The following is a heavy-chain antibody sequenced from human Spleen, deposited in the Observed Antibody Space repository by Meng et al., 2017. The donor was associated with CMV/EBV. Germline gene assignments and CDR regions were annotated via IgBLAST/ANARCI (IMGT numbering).Heavy chain of an antibody. CDR3: ARRRITMVRGVISPDAFDI. J-gene: IGHJ3*02. CDR1: GFTFSSYG. V-gene: IGHV3-33*01. Sequence: GGSLRLSCAASGFTFSSYGMHWVRQAPGKGLEWVALIRYDGSTKYNADSVKGRFTISRDNSRNTLYLQMNSLRAEDTAVYYCARRRITMVRGVISPDAFDIWGQGTMVTVS. D-gene: IGHD3-10*01. CDR2: IRYDGSTK.